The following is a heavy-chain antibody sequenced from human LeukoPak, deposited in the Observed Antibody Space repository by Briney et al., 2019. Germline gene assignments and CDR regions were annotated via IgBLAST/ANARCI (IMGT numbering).Heavy chain of an antibody. CDR1: GFSRSTSGMC. CDR2: IDWYDDK. D-gene: IGHD3-10*01. Sequence: SGPTLVNPTPALTLTFTFSGFSRSTSGMCVSWIRHPPGKALEWLALIDWYDDKYYSTSLKTRLTISKDTSKNQVVLTMTNMDPVDTATYYCARTLITMVRGVIYYYYGMDVWGQGTRVTVSS. V-gene: IGHV2-70*01. J-gene: IGHJ6*02. CDR3: ARTLITMVRGVIYYYYGMDV.